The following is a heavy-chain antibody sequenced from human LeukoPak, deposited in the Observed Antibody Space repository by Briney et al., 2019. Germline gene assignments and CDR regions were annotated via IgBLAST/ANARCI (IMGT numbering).Heavy chain of an antibody. J-gene: IGHJ3*02. CDR3: ARHRNIAAAGKTHDAFDI. V-gene: IGHV4-39*01. D-gene: IGHD6-13*01. CDR2: IYYSGST. CDR1: GRSISSSSYY. Sequence: SGTLSLTCTVSGRSISSSSYYWGWIRQPPGKGLEWIGSIYYSGSTYYNPSLKSRVTISVDTSKNQFSLKLSSVTAADTAVYYCARHRNIAAAGKTHDAFDIWGQGTMVTVSS.